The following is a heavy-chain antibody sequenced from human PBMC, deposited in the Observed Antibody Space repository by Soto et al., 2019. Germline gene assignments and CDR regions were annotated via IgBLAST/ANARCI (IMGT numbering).Heavy chain of an antibody. CDR2: MYYSGST. J-gene: IGHJ5*02. CDR3: ARADYGGNWFDP. CDR1: GGSISSGGYY. V-gene: IGHV4-31*03. D-gene: IGHD4-17*01. Sequence: QVQLQEPGPGLVKHSQTLSLTCTVSGGSISSGGYYWRWIRQHPGKGLEWVGYMYYSGSTYYRPSLTSRVTISVDRSKNQFALKLSSVTAADTAVYYCARADYGGNWFDPWGQGTLVTVSS.